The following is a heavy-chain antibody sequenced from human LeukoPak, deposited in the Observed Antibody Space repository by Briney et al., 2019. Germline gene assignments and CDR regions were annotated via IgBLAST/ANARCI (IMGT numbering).Heavy chain of an antibody. Sequence: QSGGSLRLSCAASGFTLSSYWMNWVRQAPGKGLEWVANIKQDGSEKYYMDSVKGRFTISRDNAKNSLYPQMNSLRAEDTGVYYCGRVAAAGTRNSYGMDVWGQGTTVTVSS. J-gene: IGHJ6*02. CDR3: GRVAAAGTRNSYGMDV. CDR1: GFTLSSYW. V-gene: IGHV3-7*01. D-gene: IGHD6-13*01. CDR2: IKQDGSEK.